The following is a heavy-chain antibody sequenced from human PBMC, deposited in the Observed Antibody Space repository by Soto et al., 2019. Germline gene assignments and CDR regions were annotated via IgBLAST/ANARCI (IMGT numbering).Heavy chain of an antibody. Sequence: SETLSLTCSVSGYSVSSSDYYWAWIRQPPGKGLEWIGSMLYSGLAYYNPSLKSRVTLSVDTSKNQFSVRLNSVTASDTAVYYCAPLSVSLSGPYGIHVWGQGTTVTVS. V-gene: IGHV4-39*01. CDR3: APLSVSLSGPYGIHV. D-gene: IGHD2-15*01. CDR2: MLYSGLA. J-gene: IGHJ6*02. CDR1: GYSVSSSDYY.